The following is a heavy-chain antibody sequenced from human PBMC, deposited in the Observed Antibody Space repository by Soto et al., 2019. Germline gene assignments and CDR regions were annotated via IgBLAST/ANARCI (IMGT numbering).Heavy chain of an antibody. CDR2: IIPMLTVR. D-gene: IGHD2-2*01. J-gene: IGHJ3*01. V-gene: IGHV1-69*02. CDR3: SIGTWSAETFDV. Sequence: QVHLVQSGAEVKKPGSSVKVSCKATEGTFSTYTLIWVRQAPGQGLEWMGRIIPMLTVRNSAQKFQDRVTLTADKSTSTAFMELTSLTSEDTAVYYCSIGTWSAETFDVWGQGTMVTVSS. CDR1: EGTFSTYT.